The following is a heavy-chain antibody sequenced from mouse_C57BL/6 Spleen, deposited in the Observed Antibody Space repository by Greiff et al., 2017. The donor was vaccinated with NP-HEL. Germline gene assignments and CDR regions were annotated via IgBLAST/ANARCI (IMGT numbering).Heavy chain of an antibody. D-gene: IGHD2-3*01. CDR2: IRNKANNHAT. V-gene: IGHV6-6*01. Sequence: EVQLQQSGGGLVQPGGSMKLSCAASGFTFSDAWMDWVRQSPEKGLEWVAEIRNKANNHATYYAESVKGRFTISSDDSKSSVYLQMNSLRADDTGIYYCTSPYDGYNFDYWGQGTTLTVSS. CDR3: TSPYDGYNFDY. J-gene: IGHJ2*01. CDR1: GFTFSDAW.